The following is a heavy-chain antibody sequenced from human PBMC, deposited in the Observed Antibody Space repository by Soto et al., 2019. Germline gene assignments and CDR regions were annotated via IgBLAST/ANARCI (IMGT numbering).Heavy chain of an antibody. CDR2: MNPNSGNT. D-gene: IGHD3-16*01. CDR1: GYTFTSYD. V-gene: IGHV1-8*01. J-gene: IGHJ3*02. Sequence: ASVKVSCKASGYTFTSYDINWVRQATGQGLEWMGWMNPNSGNTGYAQKFQGRVTMTRNTSISTAYMELSSLRSEDTAVYYCARLRSIWGSYAFDIWGQGTMVTVS. CDR3: ARLRSIWGSYAFDI.